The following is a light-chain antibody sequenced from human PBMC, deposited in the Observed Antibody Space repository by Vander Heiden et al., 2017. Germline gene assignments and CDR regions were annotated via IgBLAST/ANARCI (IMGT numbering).Light chain of an antibody. V-gene: IGLV3-19*01. CDR2: GNT. Sequence: SSELTQDPAVSVALGQTVRITSQGDSLRSYYASWYQQKPGQAPVLVIYGNTNRPSGIPDRFSGSISGNTASLTITGAQAEDEADYYCTSRDSSGNHVVFGGGTKLTVL. CDR1: SLRSYY. J-gene: IGLJ2*01. CDR3: TSRDSSGNHVV.